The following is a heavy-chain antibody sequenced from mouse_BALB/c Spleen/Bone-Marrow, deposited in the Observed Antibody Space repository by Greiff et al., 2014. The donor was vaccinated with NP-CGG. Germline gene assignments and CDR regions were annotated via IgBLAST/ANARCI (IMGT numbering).Heavy chain of an antibody. Sequence: QVQLKESGPQLVRPGASVKISCKASGYSFTSYWMHWVKQRPGQGPEWIGMIDPSDSETRLNQKFKDKATLTVDKSSSTAYMQLSSPTSEDSAVCYCARGDDGYYGDYWGQGTTLTVSS. D-gene: IGHD2-3*01. CDR1: GYSFTSYW. CDR2: IDPSDSET. J-gene: IGHJ2*01. CDR3: ARGDDGYYGDY. V-gene: IGHV1S126*01.